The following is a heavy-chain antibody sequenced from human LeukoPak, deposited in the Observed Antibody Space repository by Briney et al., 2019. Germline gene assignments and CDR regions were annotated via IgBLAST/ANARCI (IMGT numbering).Heavy chain of an antibody. J-gene: IGHJ4*02. CDR2: IHYSGST. CDR1: GGSISSSSYY. V-gene: IGHV4-39*07. Sequence: SETLSLTCTVSGGSISSSSYYWGWIRQPPGKGLEWIGSIHYSGSTYYNPSLKSRVTISVDTSKNQFSLKLSSVTAADTAVYYCAGARGIVVVTALFDYWGQGTLVTVSS. D-gene: IGHD2-21*02. CDR3: AGARGIVVVTALFDY.